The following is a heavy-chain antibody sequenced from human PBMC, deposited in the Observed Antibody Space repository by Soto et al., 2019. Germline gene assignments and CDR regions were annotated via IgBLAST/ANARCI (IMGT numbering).Heavy chain of an antibody. Sequence: QVQLQESGPGLVKPSQTLSLTCTVSGGSISSGGYYWSWIRQHPGKGLEWIGYIYYSGITYYNPSRKSRVIISVDTSKNQCSLKLSSVTAADTAVYYCARDQDYDSSGYQNWFDPWGQGTLVTVSS. D-gene: IGHD3-22*01. CDR3: ARDQDYDSSGYQNWFDP. CDR1: GGSISSGGYY. V-gene: IGHV4-31*03. J-gene: IGHJ5*02. CDR2: IYYSGIT.